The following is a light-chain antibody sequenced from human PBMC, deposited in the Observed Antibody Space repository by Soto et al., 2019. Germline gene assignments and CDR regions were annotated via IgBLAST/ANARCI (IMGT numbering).Light chain of an antibody. V-gene: IGKV1-39*01. CDR1: QRIDNF. J-gene: IGKJ2*01. Sequence: DIQMTQSPSFLSASVGDRVTITCLASQRIDNFLNWYQQKPGKAPKLLIYGASSLQSGVPSRFSGSGSGTDFTLTITSLQPEDSATYHCQQRYKTSLSSFGQGTKVDIK. CDR2: GAS. CDR3: QQRYKTSLSS.